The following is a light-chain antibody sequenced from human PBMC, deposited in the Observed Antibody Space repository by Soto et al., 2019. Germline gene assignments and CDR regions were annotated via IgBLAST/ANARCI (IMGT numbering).Light chain of an antibody. CDR3: QQYGSSPGFT. J-gene: IGKJ3*01. Sequence: EIALTQSPGTLSLSPGERATLSCRASQSVSSSYLAWYQQKPGQAPRLLIYGASSRATGIPDRFSGSGSGTDFTFIISRLEPEDFAVYYCQQYGSSPGFTFGPGTKVDIK. CDR1: QSVSSSY. CDR2: GAS. V-gene: IGKV3-20*01.